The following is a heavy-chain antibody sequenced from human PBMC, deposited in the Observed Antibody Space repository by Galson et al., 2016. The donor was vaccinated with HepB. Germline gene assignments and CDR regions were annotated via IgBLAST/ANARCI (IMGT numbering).Heavy chain of an antibody. CDR1: GFSFSNYG. V-gene: IGHV3-30*18. J-gene: IGHJ6*02. CDR2: VSYGGSKN. CDR3: AKDYCSDTSHLGRWNV. D-gene: IGHD2-15*01. Sequence: SLRLSCAASGFSFSNYGMHWVRQAPGKGLEWVAGVSYGGSKNYYVDSVKGRFTISRDNSKNTLYLQMNSLRPEDTAIYYCAKDYCSDTSHLGRWNVWGQGTPVTVSS.